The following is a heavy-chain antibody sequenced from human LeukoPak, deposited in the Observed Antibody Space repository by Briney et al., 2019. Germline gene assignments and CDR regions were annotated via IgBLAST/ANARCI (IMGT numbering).Heavy chain of an antibody. D-gene: IGHD6-6*01. J-gene: IGHJ4*02. CDR1: GFTFSSYA. V-gene: IGHV3-30-3*01. CDR3: ATVPPRAYSSSSGRLDY. CDR2: ISYDGSNK. Sequence: PGGSLRLSCAASGFTFSSYAMHWVRQAPGKGLEWVAVISYDGSNKYYAGSVKGRFTISRDNSKNTLYLQMNSLRAEDTAVYYCATVPPRAYSSSSGRLDYWGQGTLVTVSS.